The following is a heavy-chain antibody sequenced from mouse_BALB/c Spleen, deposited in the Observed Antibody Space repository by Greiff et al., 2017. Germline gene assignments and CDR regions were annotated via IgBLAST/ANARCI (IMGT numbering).Heavy chain of an antibody. CDR3: ASIYYDYDEGSSAWFAY. CDR1: GYTFTSYW. Sequence: QVQLQQPGAELVKPGASVKLSCKASGYTFTSYWMHWVKQRPGQGLEWIGEINPSNGRTNYNEKFKSKATLTVDKSSSTAYMQLSSLTSEDSAVYYCASIYYDYDEGSSAWFAYWGQGTLVTVSA. J-gene: IGHJ3*01. V-gene: IGHV1S81*02. CDR2: INPSNGRT. D-gene: IGHD2-4*01.